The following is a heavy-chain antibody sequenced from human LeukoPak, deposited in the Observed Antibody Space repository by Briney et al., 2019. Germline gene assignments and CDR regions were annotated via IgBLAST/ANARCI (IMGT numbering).Heavy chain of an antibody. V-gene: IGHV4-59*08. CDR3: ARFSWYFDL. Sequence: SETLSLTCNVSGGSISSYYWSWIRQPPGKGLEWIAYIYNSGSINYNPSLESRVIMSVDTSKNHFSLKLSSVTAADTAVYYCARFSWYFDLWGRGTLVTVSS. CDR1: GGSISSYY. CDR2: IYNSGSI. J-gene: IGHJ2*01.